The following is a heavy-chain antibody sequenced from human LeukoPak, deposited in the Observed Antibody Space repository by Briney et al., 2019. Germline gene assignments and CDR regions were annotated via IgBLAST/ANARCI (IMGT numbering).Heavy chain of an antibody. V-gene: IGHV4-59*12. D-gene: IGHD4-23*01. CDR1: GGSISSYY. CDR2: IYYSGST. J-gene: IGHJ3*01. Sequence: KPSETLSLTCTVSGGSISSYYWSWIRQPPGKGLEWIGYIYYSGSTNYNPSLKSRVTISVDTSKNQFSPKLSSVTAADTAVYYCARDLRWRAFDVWGQGTMVTVSS. CDR3: ARDLRWRAFDV.